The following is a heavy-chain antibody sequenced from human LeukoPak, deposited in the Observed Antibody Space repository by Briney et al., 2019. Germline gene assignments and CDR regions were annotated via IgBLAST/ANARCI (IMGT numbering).Heavy chain of an antibody. Sequence: SETLSLTCTVSGGSFGSSSYYWGWIRQPPGKGLEWIGSISYRGNNYHNPSVKSRVIMSVDTSKNQFSLALRSVTAADTAVYYCARSILRYYYNASGYYPYYFDYWGQGMLVTVSS. J-gene: IGHJ4*02. D-gene: IGHD3-22*01. V-gene: IGHV4-39*07. CDR2: ISYRGNN. CDR3: ARSILRYYYNASGYYPYYFDY. CDR1: GGSFGSSSYY.